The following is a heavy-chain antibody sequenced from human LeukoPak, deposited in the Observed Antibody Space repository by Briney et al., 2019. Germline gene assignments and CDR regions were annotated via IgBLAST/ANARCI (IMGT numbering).Heavy chain of an antibody. Sequence: PSETLSLTCAVYGGSFSGYYWSWIRQPPGKGLEWIGEINHSGSTNYNPSLKSRVTISVDTSKNQFSLKLSSVTAADTAVYYCARGIIYSSGWSPFDYWGQGTLSPSPQ. CDR2: INHSGST. D-gene: IGHD6-19*01. CDR3: ARGIIYSSGWSPFDY. CDR1: GGSFSGYY. V-gene: IGHV4-34*01. J-gene: IGHJ4*02.